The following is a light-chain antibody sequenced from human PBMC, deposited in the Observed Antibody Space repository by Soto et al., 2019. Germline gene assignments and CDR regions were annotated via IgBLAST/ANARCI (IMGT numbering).Light chain of an antibody. CDR2: GPS. CDR1: QSISSSY. J-gene: IGKJ4*01. Sequence: EIVLTQSPGTLSLSPGDRATLSCRASQSISSSYLAWYQQKPGQAPRLLIYGPSSRATGIPDRFSGSGSGTGFTLTISRLEPEDFAVYYCQHYGSSPLTFGGGTKVEIK. V-gene: IGKV3-20*01. CDR3: QHYGSSPLT.